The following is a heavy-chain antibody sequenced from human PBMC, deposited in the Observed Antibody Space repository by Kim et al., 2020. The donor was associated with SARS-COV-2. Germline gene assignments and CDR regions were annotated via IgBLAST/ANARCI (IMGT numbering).Heavy chain of an antibody. V-gene: IGHV3-7*03. CDR1: GFTFSSYW. J-gene: IGHJ4*02. Sequence: GGSLRLSCAASGFTFSSYWMSWVRQAPGKGLEWVANIKQDGSEKYYVDSVKGRFTISRDNAKNSLYLQMNSLRAEDTAVYYCARYGLYYDYVWGSYRQPFDYWGQGTLVTVSS. CDR3: ARYGLYYDYVWGSYRQPFDY. D-gene: IGHD3-16*02. CDR2: IKQDGSEK.